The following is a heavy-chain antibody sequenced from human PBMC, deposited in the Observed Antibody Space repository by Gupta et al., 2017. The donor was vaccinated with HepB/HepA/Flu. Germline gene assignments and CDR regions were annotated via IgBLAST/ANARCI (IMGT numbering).Heavy chain of an antibody. J-gene: IGHJ4*02. CDR3: ARHEGGYFAD. CDR2: IYYRGST. V-gene: IGHV4-39*01. CDR1: GGSISSSSYY. Sequence: QLQLQESGPGLVKPSETLSRACTVSGGSISSSSYYWGWIRQPPGKGLEWIGSIYYRGSTYDNPSLKSRVQISGDTSQNQVSLELGCVTAADTAMYDVARHEGGYFADGCQGIMVTVFS. D-gene: IGHD3-10*01.